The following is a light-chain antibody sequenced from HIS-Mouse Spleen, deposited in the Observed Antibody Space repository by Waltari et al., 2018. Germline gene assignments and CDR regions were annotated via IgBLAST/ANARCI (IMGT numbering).Light chain of an antibody. CDR3: CSYAGSSTWV. Sequence: QSALTQPASVSGSPGQSITISCPGPSRAVGSYNLVSWYQQHPGKAPKLMIYEGSKRPSGVSNRFSGSKSGNTASLTISGLQAEDEADYYCCSYAGSSTWVFGGGTKLTVL. V-gene: IGLV2-23*01. CDR1: SRAVGSYNL. CDR2: EGS. J-gene: IGLJ3*02.